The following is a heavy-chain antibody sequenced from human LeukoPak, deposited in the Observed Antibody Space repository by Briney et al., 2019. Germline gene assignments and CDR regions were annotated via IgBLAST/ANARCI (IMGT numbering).Heavy chain of an antibody. D-gene: IGHD1-1*01. J-gene: IGHJ3*02. Sequence: GGSLRLSCAASGFTFYSCSMSWVRQAPGKGLEWVSYISSSSSTIYYAGSVKGRFTISRDNAKNSLYLQMNSLRDEDTAVYYCARYWNDGVDAFDIWGQGTMVTVSA. CDR1: GFTFYSCS. V-gene: IGHV3-48*02. CDR2: ISSSSSTI. CDR3: ARYWNDGVDAFDI.